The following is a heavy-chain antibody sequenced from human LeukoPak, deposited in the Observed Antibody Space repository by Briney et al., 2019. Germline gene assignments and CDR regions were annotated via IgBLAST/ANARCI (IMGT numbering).Heavy chain of an antibody. CDR3: ARDPGNYYGMDV. D-gene: IGHD1-14*01. CDR2: IYYSGST. J-gene: IGHJ6*02. Sequence: SETLSLTCTVSGGSISSYYWSWIRQPPGKGLEWIGYIYYSGSTNYNPSLKSRVTISVGTSKNQFSLKLSSVTAADTAVYYCARDPGNYYGMDVWGHGTTVTVSS. CDR1: GGSISSYY. V-gene: IGHV4-59*01.